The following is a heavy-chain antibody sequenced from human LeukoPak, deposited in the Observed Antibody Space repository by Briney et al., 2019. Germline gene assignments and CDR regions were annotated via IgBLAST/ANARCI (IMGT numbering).Heavy chain of an antibody. Sequence: GASVKVSCKVSGYTLTELSMHWVRQAPGKGLEWMGGFDPEDGETIYAQKFQGRVTMTRDTSTSTVYMELSSLRSEDTAVYYCARDDHAEQLVGDDYWGQGTLVTVSS. CDR3: ARDDHAEQLVGDDY. D-gene: IGHD6-6*01. J-gene: IGHJ4*02. CDR2: FDPEDGET. CDR1: GYTLTELS. V-gene: IGHV1-24*01.